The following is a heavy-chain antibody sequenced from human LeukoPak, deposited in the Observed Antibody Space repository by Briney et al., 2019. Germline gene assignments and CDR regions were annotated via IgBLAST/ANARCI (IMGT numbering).Heavy chain of an antibody. Sequence: GESLKISCKGSGYSFTTYWIGWVRQMPGKGLEWMGIIYPGNSDTRYSPSFKGQVTISADKSISTAYLQWSSLKASDTAIYYCARPQSRGTAVGFDIWGQGTMVTVSS. CDR2: IYPGNSDT. CDR1: GYSFTTYW. J-gene: IGHJ3*02. D-gene: IGHD5-24*01. V-gene: IGHV5-51*01. CDR3: ARPQSRGTAVGFDI.